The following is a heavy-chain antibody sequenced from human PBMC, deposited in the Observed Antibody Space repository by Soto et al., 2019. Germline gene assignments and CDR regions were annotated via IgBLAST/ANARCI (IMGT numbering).Heavy chain of an antibody. J-gene: IGHJ4*02. D-gene: IGHD2-15*01. V-gene: IGHV5-51*01. CDR2: LYPSDSDI. CDR3: VRSGTSSGRFSDY. CDR1: GYSFTSYW. Sequence: GESLKISCKGSGYSFTSYWVAWVRQMPGEGLEWMGALYPSDSDIRYSPSFQGKVTISADKSITTAYLQLTSLKAADTAMYYCVRSGTSSGRFSDYWGQGTLVTVSS.